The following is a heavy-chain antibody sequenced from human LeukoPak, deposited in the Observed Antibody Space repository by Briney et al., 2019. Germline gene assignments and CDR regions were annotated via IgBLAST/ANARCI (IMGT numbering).Heavy chain of an antibody. CDR2: ISASSGST. V-gene: IGHV3-23*01. Sequence: GGSLRLSCAASGFTFSSYAMSWVRQAPGKGLEGVSSISASSGSTYYADSVKGRVTISRDNSKNTLYLQMNSLRAEDTAVYYCASGLVTIFGVVTKYYFDYWGQGTLVTVSS. CDR1: GFTFSSYA. J-gene: IGHJ4*02. CDR3: ASGLVTIFGVVTKYYFDY. D-gene: IGHD3-3*01.